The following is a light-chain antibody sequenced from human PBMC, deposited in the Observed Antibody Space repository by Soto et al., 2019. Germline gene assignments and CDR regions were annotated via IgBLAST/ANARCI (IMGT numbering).Light chain of an antibody. CDR2: GAS. CDR3: QQYNNWPPIT. V-gene: IGKV3-15*01. J-gene: IGKJ4*01. Sequence: EIVMTQSPATLSVSPGERATLSCRAGQSVSSNLAWYQQKPGQAPRLLIYGASTRATGIPARFSGSGSGTEFILTLNSLQSEDFAVYYCQQYNNWPPITFGGGNKVDI. CDR1: QSVSSN.